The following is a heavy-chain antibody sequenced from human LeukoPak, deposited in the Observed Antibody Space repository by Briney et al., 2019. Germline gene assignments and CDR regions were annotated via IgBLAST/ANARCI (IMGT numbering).Heavy chain of an antibody. Sequence: ASVKVSCKASGYTFTSYDINWVRQATGQGLEWMGWMNPNSGNTGYAQKFQGRVTMTRSTSISTAYMELSSLRSEDTAVYYCARGGRMITFGGVIVAFDYRGQGTLVTVSS. CDR2: MNPNSGNT. J-gene: IGHJ4*02. V-gene: IGHV1-8*01. CDR1: GYTFTSYD. CDR3: ARGGRMITFGGVIVAFDY. D-gene: IGHD3-16*02.